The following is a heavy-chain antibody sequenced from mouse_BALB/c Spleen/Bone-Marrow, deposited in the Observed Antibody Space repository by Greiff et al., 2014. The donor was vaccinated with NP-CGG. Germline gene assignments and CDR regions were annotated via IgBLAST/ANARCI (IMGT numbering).Heavy chain of an antibody. CDR2: IRNKANGYTT. V-gene: IGHV7-3*02. Sequence: VQLQQSGGGLVQPGGSLRLSCATSGFTFTDYYMSWVRQPPGKALEWLGFIRNKANGYTTEYSASVKGRFTISRDNSQSILYLQMNTLRAEDSATYYCARDTGNYVRFAYWGQGTLVTVSA. CDR3: ARDTGNYVRFAY. J-gene: IGHJ3*01. CDR1: GFTFTDYY. D-gene: IGHD2-1*01.